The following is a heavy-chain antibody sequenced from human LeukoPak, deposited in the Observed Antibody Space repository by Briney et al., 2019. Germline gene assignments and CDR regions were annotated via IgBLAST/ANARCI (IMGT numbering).Heavy chain of an antibody. Sequence: KPSETLSLTCAVYGGSFSGYYWSWIRQPPGKGLEWIGEINHSGSTNYNPSLKSRVTISVDTSKNQFSLKLSSVTAADTAVYYCARGRGTDAFDIWGQGTMVTVSS. D-gene: IGHD1-1*01. J-gene: IGHJ3*02. V-gene: IGHV4-34*01. CDR3: ARGRGTDAFDI. CDR1: GGSFSGYY. CDR2: INHSGST.